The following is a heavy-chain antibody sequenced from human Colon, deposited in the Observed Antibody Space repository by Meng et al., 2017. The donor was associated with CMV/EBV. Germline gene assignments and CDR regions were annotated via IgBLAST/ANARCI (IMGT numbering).Heavy chain of an antibody. CDR2: ISDTSDFI. Sequence: GGSLRLSCAASGFSLGSYAMIWVRQTPGKGLEWVSFISDTSDFIYYADSVKGRFTISRDNAKNLVYLQMNGLRAEDTAIYYWERDPHRDHYGSGRCFDYWGQGTLVTVSS. D-gene: IGHD3-10*01. CDR3: ERDPHRDHYGSGRCFDY. J-gene: IGHJ4*02. CDR1: GFSLGSYA. V-gene: IGHV3-21*01.